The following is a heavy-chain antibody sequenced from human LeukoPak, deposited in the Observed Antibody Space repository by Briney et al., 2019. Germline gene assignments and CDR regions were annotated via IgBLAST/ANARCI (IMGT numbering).Heavy chain of an antibody. CDR3: ARSHCSGGSCYSGWYFDL. CDR1: GYSFTSYW. D-gene: IGHD2-15*01. CDR2: MYPGDSDT. J-gene: IGHJ2*01. Sequence: GESLKISCKGSGYSFTSYWVGWVRQMPGKGLEWMGIMYPGDSDTRYSPSFPGQVTISADKSISIAYLQWSSLKASDTAMYYCARSHCSGGSCYSGWYFDLWGRGTLVTVSS. V-gene: IGHV5-51*01.